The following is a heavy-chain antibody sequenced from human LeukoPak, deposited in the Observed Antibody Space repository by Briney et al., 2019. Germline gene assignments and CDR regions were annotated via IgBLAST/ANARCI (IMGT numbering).Heavy chain of an antibody. CDR1: GFTFSSYS. D-gene: IGHD3-10*01. Sequence: PGGSLRLSCAASGFTFSSYSMNWVRQAPGKGLEWVSYISSSSSTIYYADSVKGRFTISRDNAKNSLYLQMNSLRAEDTALYYCAKGLGIWFGELLHAFDIWGQGTMVTVSS. V-gene: IGHV3-48*04. J-gene: IGHJ3*02. CDR2: ISSSSSTI. CDR3: AKGLGIWFGELLHAFDI.